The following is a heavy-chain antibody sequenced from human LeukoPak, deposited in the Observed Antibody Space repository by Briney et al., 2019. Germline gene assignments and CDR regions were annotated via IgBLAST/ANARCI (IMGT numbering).Heavy chain of an antibody. CDR3: TRSWGGTITSPGY. D-gene: IGHD1-14*01. V-gene: IGHV3-72*01. Sequence: PGGSLRLSCAASGFTFSDHCMDWVRQAPGKGLEWVGRSKNKANTYTTQYAASVKGRFTISRDDSKNSLYLQLNSLKTEDTAVYYCTRSWGGTITSPGYWGQGTLVTVSS. CDR1: GFTFSDHC. CDR2: SKNKANTYTT. J-gene: IGHJ4*02.